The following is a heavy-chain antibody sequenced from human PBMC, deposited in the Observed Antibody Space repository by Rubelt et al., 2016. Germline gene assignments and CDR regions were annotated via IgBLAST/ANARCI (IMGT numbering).Heavy chain of an antibody. Sequence: QVQLVQSGSELKKPGASVKVSCKASGYTFTSYAMNWVRQAPGQRPEWLAWINAGNGDTRYSQAFNGRVTVSRDTSATTAYMELSSLTCEDTAVYYCARDRSPYSMDVWGQGTTVTVSS. D-gene: IGHD6-13*01. CDR3: ARDRSPYSMDV. CDR2: INAGNGDT. V-gene: IGHV1-3*01. CDR1: GYTFTSYA. J-gene: IGHJ6*02.